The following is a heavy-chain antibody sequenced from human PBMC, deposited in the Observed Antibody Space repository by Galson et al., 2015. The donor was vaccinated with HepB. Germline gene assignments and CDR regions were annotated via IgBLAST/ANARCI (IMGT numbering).Heavy chain of an antibody. D-gene: IGHD3-22*01. CDR3: ARSNSSGYQWYYFDY. V-gene: IGHV3-23*01. CDR2: ISGSGGST. Sequence: SLRLSCAASGFTFSSYAMSWVRQAPGKGLEWVSAISGSGGSTYYADSVKDRFTISRDNSKNTLYLQMNSLRAEDTAVYYCARSNSSGYQWYYFDYWGQGTLVTVSS. J-gene: IGHJ4*02. CDR1: GFTFSSYA.